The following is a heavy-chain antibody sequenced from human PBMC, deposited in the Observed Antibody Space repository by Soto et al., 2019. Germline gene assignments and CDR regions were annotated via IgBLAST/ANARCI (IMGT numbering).Heavy chain of an antibody. V-gene: IGHV4-39*01. CDR2: IYYSGRT. D-gene: IGHD3-10*01. Sequence: QLQLQESGPGLVKPSETLSLTCTVSGGSISSSSYYWGWIRQPPRQGLEWIGSIYYSGRTYYNPSLKSRVTRSVDTSKNQFSLKLSSVTAADTAVYYCAKIVVRNGVYVWGQGTTVTVSS. CDR3: AKIVVRNGVYV. J-gene: IGHJ6*02. CDR1: GGSISSSSYY.